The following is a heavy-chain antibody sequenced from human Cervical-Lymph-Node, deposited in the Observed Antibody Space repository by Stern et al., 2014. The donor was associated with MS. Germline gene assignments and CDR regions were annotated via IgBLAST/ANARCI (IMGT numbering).Heavy chain of an antibody. CDR3: ASGCGGDCYSTSSEYFQH. CDR2: IYSGGST. V-gene: IGHV3-66*02. J-gene: IGHJ1*01. D-gene: IGHD2-21*02. CDR1: GFTVSSNY. Sequence: EVQLVESGGGLVQPGGSLRLSCAASGFTVSSNYMSWVRQAPGRGLEWVSIIYSGGSTYYADSVKGRFTISRDNSKNTLYLQMNSLRAEDTAVYFCASGCGGDCYSTSSEYFQHWGQGTLVTVSS.